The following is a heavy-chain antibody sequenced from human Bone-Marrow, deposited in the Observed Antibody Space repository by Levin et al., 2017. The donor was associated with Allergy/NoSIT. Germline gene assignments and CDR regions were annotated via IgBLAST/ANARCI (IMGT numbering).Heavy chain of an antibody. D-gene: IGHD3-10*01. J-gene: IGHJ3*02. V-gene: IGHV4-30-2*01. Sequence: SETLSLTCAVSGDSISSGSYSWSWIRQTPGKGLEWLGYIFRSGSTYYSPSLKSRVTILIDKSKNGFSLNLSSVTAADTAVYYCANSGGSDAFDIWGQGIMVTVSS. CDR2: IFRSGST. CDR1: GDSISSGSYS. CDR3: ANSGGSDAFDI.